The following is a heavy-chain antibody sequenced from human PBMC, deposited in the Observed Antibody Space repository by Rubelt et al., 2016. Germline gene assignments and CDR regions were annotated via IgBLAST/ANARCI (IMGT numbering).Heavy chain of an antibody. CDR3: ARAQDECSGGSCYPTVKFDH. CDR2: IYYSGST. V-gene: IGHV4-39*07. J-gene: IGHJ4*02. D-gene: IGHD2-15*01. Sequence: GKGLEWIGSIYYSGSTYYNPSLKSRVTISVDTSKNQFSLKLSSVTAADTAVYYCARAQDECSGGSCYPTVKFDHWGQGTLVTVSS.